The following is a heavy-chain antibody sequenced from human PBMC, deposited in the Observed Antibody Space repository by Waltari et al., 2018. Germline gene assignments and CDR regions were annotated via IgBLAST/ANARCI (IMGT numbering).Heavy chain of an antibody. D-gene: IGHD7-27*01. CDR2: IYYSGST. Sequence: QVQLQESGPGLVKPSETLSLTCTVSGGSISSHYWSWIRQPPGKGLEWIGYIYYSGSTNYNPSLKSRVTISVDTSKNTLYLQMNSLRAEDTAVYYCARDPDWGYYYGMDVWGQGTTVTVSS. CDR3: ARDPDWGYYYGMDV. V-gene: IGHV4-59*11. CDR1: GGSISSHY. J-gene: IGHJ6*02.